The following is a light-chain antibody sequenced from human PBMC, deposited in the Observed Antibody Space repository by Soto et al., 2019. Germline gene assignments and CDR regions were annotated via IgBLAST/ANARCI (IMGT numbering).Light chain of an antibody. V-gene: IGLV1-44*01. Sequence: QCVRTQPPSASGAPGHRVSILCSGSSSNIGSNSVNWYQQLPGAAPKLLIYSNNQRPSGVPDRFSGSKSGTSASLAISGLQSEDEADYYCAAWDDSLNGREVFGTGTKVTVL. CDR1: SSNIGSNS. CDR3: AAWDDSLNGREV. J-gene: IGLJ1*01. CDR2: SNN.